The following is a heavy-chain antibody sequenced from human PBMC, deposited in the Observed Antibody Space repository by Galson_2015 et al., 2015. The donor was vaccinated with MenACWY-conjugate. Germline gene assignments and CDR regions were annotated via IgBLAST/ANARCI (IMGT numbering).Heavy chain of an antibody. J-gene: IGHJ4*02. CDR2: IYPGDSDT. Sequence: QSGAEVTKPGESLKISCKASGYSFTNCWIAWVRQMPGKGLEWMGIIYPGDSDTKYSPSFQGQVSITADKSISTAFLQWNSLKASDSATYYCARLRQTSASGVDYWGQGTLVTVSS. V-gene: IGHV5-51*01. D-gene: IGHD2-2*01. CDR3: ARLRQTSASGVDY. CDR1: GYSFTNCW.